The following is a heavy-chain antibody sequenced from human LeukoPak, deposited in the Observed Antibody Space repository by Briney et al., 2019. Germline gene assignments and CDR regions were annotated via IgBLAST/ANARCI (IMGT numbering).Heavy chain of an antibody. V-gene: IGHV3-11*04. J-gene: IGHJ3*02. CDR1: GFTFSDYY. CDR3: ADVGDRDAFDI. D-gene: IGHD3-10*02. CDR2: IGSTI. Sequence: GGSLRLSCGASGFTFSDYYMSWIRQAPGKGLEWVSYIGSTIYYADSVKGRFTISRDNAKNSLYLQMNSLRAEDTAVYYCADVGDRDAFDIWGQGTMVTVSS.